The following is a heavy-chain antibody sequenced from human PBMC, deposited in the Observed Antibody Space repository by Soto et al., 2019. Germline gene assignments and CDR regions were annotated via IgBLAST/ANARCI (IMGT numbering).Heavy chain of an antibody. V-gene: IGHV4-59*01. CDR3: ATQRITIFGVVTTRFDY. Sequence: ETLSLTCTVSGGSMSSYYWSWIRPPPGKGLEWIGYIYYSGSTNYNPSLKSRVTISVDTSKNQFSLKLSSVTAADTAVYYCATQRITIFGVVTTRFDYWGQGTLVTVSS. CDR2: IYYSGST. D-gene: IGHD3-3*01. CDR1: GGSMSSYY. J-gene: IGHJ4*02.